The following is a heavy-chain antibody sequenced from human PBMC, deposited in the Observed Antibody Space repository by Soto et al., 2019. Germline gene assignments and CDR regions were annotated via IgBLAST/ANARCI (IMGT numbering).Heavy chain of an antibody. CDR1: GYTLTELS. CDR2: FDPEDGET. CDR3: ATDPGYCTNGVCRRGLDP. Sequence: ASVKVSCKVSGYTLTELSMHWVRQAPGKGLEWMGGFDPEDGETIYAQKFQGRVTMTEDTSTDTAYMELSSLRSEDTAVYYCATDPGYCTNGVCRRGLDPWGQGTLVTVSS. V-gene: IGHV1-24*01. J-gene: IGHJ5*02. D-gene: IGHD2-8*01.